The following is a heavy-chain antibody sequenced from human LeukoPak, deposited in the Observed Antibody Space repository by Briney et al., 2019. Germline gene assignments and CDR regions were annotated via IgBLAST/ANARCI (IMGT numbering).Heavy chain of an antibody. CDR1: GGSINSYY. Sequence: PSETLSLTCTVSGGSINSYYWSWIRQPPGKGRELIGYVSDSGSTNYNPSLKSRATISVDTSKNQFYLKLTSVTAADTAVYYCARTTTTFDDWGHGTLVTVSS. J-gene: IGHJ4*01. CDR3: ARTTTTFDD. D-gene: IGHD4-11*01. V-gene: IGHV4-59*01. CDR2: VSDSGST.